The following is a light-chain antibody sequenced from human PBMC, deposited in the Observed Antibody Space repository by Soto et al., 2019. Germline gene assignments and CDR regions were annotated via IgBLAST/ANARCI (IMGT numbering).Light chain of an antibody. CDR1: SSNIGSNT. CDR3: AAWDDSLKGWV. V-gene: IGLV1-44*01. CDR2: SNN. Sequence: QPVLTQPPSASGTPGQRVTISCSGGSSNIGSNTVSWYQHLPGTTPKLLIYSNNQRPSGVPDRFSDSKSGTSASLAISGLQSEDEADYYCAAWDDSLKGWVFGGGTKLTVL. J-gene: IGLJ3*02.